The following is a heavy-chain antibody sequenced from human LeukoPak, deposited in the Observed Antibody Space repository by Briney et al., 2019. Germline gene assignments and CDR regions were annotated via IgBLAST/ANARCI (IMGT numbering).Heavy chain of an antibody. Sequence: SETLSLTCAVYGGSFSGYYWSWIRQPPGKGLGWIGEINHIGSTNYNPSLKGRVTISVATSKNQFTLKLSSVTAAETAVYYCARVPDEWFGELLRYFDYWGQGTLVTVSS. CDR2: INHIGST. V-gene: IGHV4-34*01. J-gene: IGHJ4*02. D-gene: IGHD3-10*01. CDR1: GGSFSGYY. CDR3: ARVPDEWFGELLRYFDY.